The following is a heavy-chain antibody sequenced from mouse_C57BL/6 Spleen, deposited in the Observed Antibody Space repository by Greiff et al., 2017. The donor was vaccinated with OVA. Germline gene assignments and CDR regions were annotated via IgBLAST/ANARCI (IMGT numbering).Heavy chain of an antibody. CDR2: IYPGDGDT. Sequence: QVQLQQSGPELVKPGASVKISCKASGYAFSSSWMNWVKQRPGKGLEWIGRIYPGDGDTNYNGKFKGKATLTADKSSSTAYMQLSSLTSEDSAVYSCARSDRYSNTGYFDVWGTGTTVTVSS. D-gene: IGHD2-5*01. CDR3: ARSDRYSNTGYFDV. J-gene: IGHJ1*03. V-gene: IGHV1-82*01. CDR1: GYAFSSSW.